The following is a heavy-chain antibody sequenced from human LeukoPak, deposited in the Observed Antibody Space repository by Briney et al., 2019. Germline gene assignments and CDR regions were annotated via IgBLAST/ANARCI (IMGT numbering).Heavy chain of an antibody. Sequence: GGSLRLSCAASEFTFSSYAMSWVRQAPGKGLEWVSVISGSGGSTYYADSVKGRFTISRDNSKNTLYLQMNSLRAEDTAVYYCAKDSVGAPSWGAFDIWGQGTMVTVSS. CDR1: EFTFSSYA. D-gene: IGHD1-26*01. CDR2: ISGSGGST. CDR3: AKDSVGAPSWGAFDI. V-gene: IGHV3-23*01. J-gene: IGHJ3*02.